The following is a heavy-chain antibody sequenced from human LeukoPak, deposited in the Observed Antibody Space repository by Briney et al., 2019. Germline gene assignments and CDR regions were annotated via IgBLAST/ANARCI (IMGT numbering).Heavy chain of an antibody. Sequence: GGSLRLSCAASGFTFSSYSMNWVRQAPGKGLEWVSSISSSSSYIYYADSVKGRFTISRDNAKNSLYLQMNSLRAEDTAVYYCARDTPYRERAFDIWGQGTMVTVSS. CDR3: ARDTPYRERAFDI. J-gene: IGHJ3*02. V-gene: IGHV3-21*01. CDR1: GFTFSSYS. D-gene: IGHD3-16*02. CDR2: ISSSSSYI.